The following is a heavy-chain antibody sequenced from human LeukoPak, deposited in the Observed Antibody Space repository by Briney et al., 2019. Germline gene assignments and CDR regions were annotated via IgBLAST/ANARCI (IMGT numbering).Heavy chain of an antibody. Sequence: PSETLSLTCTVSGGSISSSSYYWGWIRQPPGKGLEWIGSIYYSGSTYYNPSLKSRVTISVDTSKNQFSLKLSSVTAADTAVYYCARVSSGYPSNPFDYWGQGTLVTVSS. CDR1: GGSISSSSYY. D-gene: IGHD3-22*01. CDR3: ARVSSGYPSNPFDY. CDR2: IYYSGST. J-gene: IGHJ4*02. V-gene: IGHV4-39*07.